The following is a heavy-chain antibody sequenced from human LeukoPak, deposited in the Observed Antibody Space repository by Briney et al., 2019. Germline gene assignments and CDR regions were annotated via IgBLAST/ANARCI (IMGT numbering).Heavy chain of an antibody. Sequence: ASVKVSCKASGYTFTSYGISWVRQAPGQGLEWMGWISAYNGNTNYAQKLQGRVTMTTDTSTSTAYMELSRLRSDDTAVYYCAREEIAVAGYYYYYMDVWGKGTTVTISS. J-gene: IGHJ6*03. D-gene: IGHD6-19*01. CDR1: GYTFTSYG. CDR3: AREEIAVAGYYYYYMDV. CDR2: ISAYNGNT. V-gene: IGHV1-18*01.